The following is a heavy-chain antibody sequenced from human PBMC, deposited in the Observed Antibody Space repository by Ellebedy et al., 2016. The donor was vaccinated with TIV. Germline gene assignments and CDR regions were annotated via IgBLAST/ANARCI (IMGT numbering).Heavy chain of an antibody. J-gene: IGHJ4*02. V-gene: IGHV3-23*01. CDR3: AKHYSGTYSFDY. CDR1: GFTVTTNY. D-gene: IGHD1-26*01. Sequence: GGSLRLXCAAPGFTVTTNYMSWVRQAPGKGLEWVSAISGTGGSTYYADSVKGRFTISRDNSKNTLYLQMNSLRAEDTAVYYCAKHYSGTYSFDYWGQGTLVTVSS. CDR2: ISGTGGST.